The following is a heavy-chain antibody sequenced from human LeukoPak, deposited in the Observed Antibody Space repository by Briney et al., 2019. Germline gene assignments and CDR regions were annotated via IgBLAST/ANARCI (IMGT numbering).Heavy chain of an antibody. D-gene: IGHD3-3*01. CDR2: IYYSGST. J-gene: IGHJ4*02. CDR3: ARVGHYDFWSGPDY. V-gene: IGHV4-39*07. CDR1: GGSISSTSYY. Sequence: PSETLSLTCTVSGGSISSTSYYWGWIRQSPGKGLEWIGSIYYSGSTYYNPSLKSRVTISVDTSKNQFSLKLSSVTAADTAVYYCARVGHYDFWSGPDYWGQGTLVTVSS.